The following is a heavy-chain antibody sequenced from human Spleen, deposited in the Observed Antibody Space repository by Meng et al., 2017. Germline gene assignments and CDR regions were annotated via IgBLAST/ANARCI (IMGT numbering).Heavy chain of an antibody. D-gene: IGHD2-15*01. CDR1: GESFNNGYY. V-gene: IGHV4-34*01. CDR3: ARGQLILHL. CDR2: INHSGGT. Sequence: SETLSLTCAVYGESFNNGYYWTWIRQPPGKGLEWIGEINHSGGTDYNPSLKSRVTISEDTSKNQFSLKLNSVTAADTAVYFCARGQLILHLWGQGTLVTVSS. J-gene: IGHJ4*02.